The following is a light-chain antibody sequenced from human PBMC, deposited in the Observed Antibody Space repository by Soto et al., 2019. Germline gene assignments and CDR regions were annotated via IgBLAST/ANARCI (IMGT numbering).Light chain of an antibody. J-gene: IGKJ2*01. CDR1: ETIATY. Sequence: DIQMTQSPSSLSASVGDRVTITCRASETIATYLNWYQHEPGKAPKLLIYSTSNLQSGVPSRFSGSGSGTDFTLSISSLQPEDFATYYCHQTYRTPHTFGPGTKLEIK. CDR3: HQTYRTPHT. V-gene: IGKV1-39*01. CDR2: STS.